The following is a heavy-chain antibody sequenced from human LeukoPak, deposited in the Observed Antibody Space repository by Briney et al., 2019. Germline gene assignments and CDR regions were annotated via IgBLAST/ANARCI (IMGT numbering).Heavy chain of an antibody. J-gene: IGHJ2*01. Sequence: TSQTLSLTCAVSGGSISSTGYSWSWIRQSPGKGLEWIGYIYHSGGTYYNPSLRSRVTISVAASKNQFSLKLSSVTAADTAVYYCARQPAHSYGPYWYFDFWGRGTLVTVSS. CDR2: IYHSGGT. CDR3: ARQPAHSYGPYWYFDF. D-gene: IGHD5-18*01. CDR1: GGSISSTGYS. V-gene: IGHV4-30-2*03.